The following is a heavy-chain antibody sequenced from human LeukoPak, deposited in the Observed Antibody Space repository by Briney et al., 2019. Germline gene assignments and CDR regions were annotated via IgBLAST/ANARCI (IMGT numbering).Heavy chain of an antibody. CDR1: GFTFSSYG. CDR2: IRFDGINK. Sequence: PGGSLRLSCAASGFTFSSYGMHWVRQAPGKGLEWVAFIRFDGINKYYADSVKGRFTISRDNSKNTVYLQMNSLRAEDTAVYYCARVGGYSSGWVYFDYWGQGTLVTVSS. D-gene: IGHD6-19*01. J-gene: IGHJ4*02. CDR3: ARVGGYSSGWVYFDY. V-gene: IGHV3-30*02.